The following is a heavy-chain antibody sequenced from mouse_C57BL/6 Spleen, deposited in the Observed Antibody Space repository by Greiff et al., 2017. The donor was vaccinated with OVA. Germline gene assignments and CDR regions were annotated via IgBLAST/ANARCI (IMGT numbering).Heavy chain of an antibody. Sequence: VQLQQSGPELVKPGASVKISCKASGYTFTDYYMNWVKQSHGKSLEWIGDINPNNGGTSYNQKFKGKATLTVDKSSSTAYMELRSLTSEDSAVYYCANYDYDLSFAYWGQGTLVTVSA. CDR3: ANYDYDLSFAY. J-gene: IGHJ3*01. V-gene: IGHV1-26*01. CDR1: GYTFTDYY. D-gene: IGHD2-4*01. CDR2: INPNNGGT.